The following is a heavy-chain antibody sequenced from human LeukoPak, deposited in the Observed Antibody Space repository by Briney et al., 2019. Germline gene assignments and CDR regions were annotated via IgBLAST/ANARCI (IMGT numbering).Heavy chain of an antibody. CDR1: GYTFTSYY. CDR2: INPSGGST. V-gene: IGHV1-46*01. CDR3: TLYNY. Sequence: GASVKVSCKASGYTFTSYYMHWVRQAPGQGLEWMGIINPSGGSTSYAQEFQGGVTITRDTSASTVYMELSSLSSEDMAVYYCTLYNYWGQGTLVTVSS. J-gene: IGHJ4*02. D-gene: IGHD2-2*02.